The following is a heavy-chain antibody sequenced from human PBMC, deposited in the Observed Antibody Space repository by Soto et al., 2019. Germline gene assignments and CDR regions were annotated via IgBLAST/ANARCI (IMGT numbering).Heavy chain of an antibody. Sequence: VVSLILSCAACVFTFSKYVMHLFLQAPVKGPEWVAVIWDDGSNKYYADSVKCRFTIARYNSKNTVYLQMDSLRAEDTAVYYCARDHYSDTKGSQQEYWGQGSLVTVSS. D-gene: IGHD3-22*01. CDR1: VFTFSKYV. J-gene: IGHJ4*02. V-gene: IGHV3-33*01. CDR3: ARDHYSDTKGSQQEY. CDR2: IWDDGSNK.